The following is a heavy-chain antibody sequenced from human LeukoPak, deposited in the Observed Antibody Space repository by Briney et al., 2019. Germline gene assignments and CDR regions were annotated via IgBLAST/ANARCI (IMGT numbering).Heavy chain of an antibody. Sequence: GESLKISCKGSGYRFTSHWIAWVRQMPGKGLEWMGIIYPGDSDTRYSPSFQGQVTMSAAKSSSTASLQWSSLKASDTAMYYCARHGYYDSGRGSDDWGQGTLVTVSS. V-gene: IGHV5-51*01. D-gene: IGHD3-10*01. CDR1: GYRFTSHW. CDR2: IYPGDSDT. J-gene: IGHJ4*02. CDR3: ARHGYYDSGRGSDD.